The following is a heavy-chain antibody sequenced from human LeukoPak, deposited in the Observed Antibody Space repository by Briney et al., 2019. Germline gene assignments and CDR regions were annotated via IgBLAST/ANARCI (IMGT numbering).Heavy chain of an antibody. D-gene: IGHD2-2*01. CDR3: ARGGYQLLWY. V-gene: IGHV3-7*04. Sequence: GGSPRLSCAASGFTFSTYWMSWVRQAPGTGLEWVASTKQDGSEKSYVDSVKGRFTISRDNAKNSLYLQMNSLRAEDTAVYYCARGGYQLLWYWGQGTLVTVSS. CDR2: TKQDGSEK. J-gene: IGHJ4*02. CDR1: GFTFSTYW.